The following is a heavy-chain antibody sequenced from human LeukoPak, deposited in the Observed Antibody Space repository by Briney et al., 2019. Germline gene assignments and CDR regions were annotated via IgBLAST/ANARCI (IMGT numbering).Heavy chain of an antibody. J-gene: IGHJ4*02. CDR1: GFTFSSYG. V-gene: IGHV3-30*18. D-gene: IGHD4-23*01. Sequence: PGGSLRLSCAASGFTFSSYGKHWVRQAPGKGLEWVAVISYDGSNKYYEDSVKGRFTISRDNSKNTLYLQMNSLRAEDTAVYYCAKAGRRTVGNLDYWGQGTLVTVSS. CDR3: AKAGRRTVGNLDY. CDR2: ISYDGSNK.